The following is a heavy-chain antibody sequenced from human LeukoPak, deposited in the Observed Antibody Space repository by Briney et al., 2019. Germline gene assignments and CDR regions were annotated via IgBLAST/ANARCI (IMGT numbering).Heavy chain of an antibody. CDR1: GFTFSSYW. CDR2: IKQDGSEK. Sequence: GGSLRLSCAASGFTFSSYWMSWVSQAPGKGLEWVANIKQDGSEKYYVDSVKGRFTISRDNAKNSLYLQMNSLRAEDTAVYYCAREEGYDAHAFDIWGQGTMVTVSS. CDR3: AREEGYDAHAFDI. D-gene: IGHD5-12*01. J-gene: IGHJ3*02. V-gene: IGHV3-7*01.